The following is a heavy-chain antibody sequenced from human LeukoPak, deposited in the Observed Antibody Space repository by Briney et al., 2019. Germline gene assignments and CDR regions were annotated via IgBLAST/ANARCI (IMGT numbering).Heavy chain of an antibody. V-gene: IGHV1-18*01. Sequence: ASVKVSCKASGYTFTSYGISWVRQAPGQGLEWMGWISAYNGNTNCAQKLQGRVTMTTDTSTSTAYMELRSLRSDDTAVYYCARAGPYDYGDYGYYFDYWGQGTLVTVSS. CDR3: ARAGPYDYGDYGYYFDY. J-gene: IGHJ4*02. D-gene: IGHD4-17*01. CDR2: ISAYNGNT. CDR1: GYTFTSYG.